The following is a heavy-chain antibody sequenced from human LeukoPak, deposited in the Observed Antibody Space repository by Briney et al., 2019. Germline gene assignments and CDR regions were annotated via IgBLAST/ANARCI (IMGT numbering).Heavy chain of an antibody. CDR3: AKARYYYGSGRSYYFDY. D-gene: IGHD3-10*01. CDR2: ISYDGSNK. CDR1: GFTFSSHG. J-gene: IGHJ4*02. Sequence: GGSLRLSCAASGFTFSSHGMHWVRQAPGKGLEWVAVISYDGSNKYYADSVKGRSTISRDNSKNTLYLQMDSLRAEDTAVYYCAKARYYYGSGRSYYFDYWGQGTLVTVSS. V-gene: IGHV3-30*18.